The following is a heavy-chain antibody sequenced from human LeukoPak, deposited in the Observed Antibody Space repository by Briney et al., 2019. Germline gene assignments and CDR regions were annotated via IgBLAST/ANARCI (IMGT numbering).Heavy chain of an antibody. V-gene: IGHV4-31*03. CDR2: IYYSEST. Sequence: PSQTLSLTCTVSGDSIISGDYFWSWIRQHPGKGLEWIGYIYYSESTHYNPSLKTRITISVDTSKNEFSLKPSSVPAADTAVYYCARVHHERLRLDVWGQGTTVTVSS. CDR1: GDSIISGDYF. D-gene: IGHD2-21*02. CDR3: ARVHHERLRLDV. J-gene: IGHJ6*02.